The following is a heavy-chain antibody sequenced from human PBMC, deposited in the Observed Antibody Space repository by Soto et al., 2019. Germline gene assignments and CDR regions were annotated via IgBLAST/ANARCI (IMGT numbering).Heavy chain of an antibody. V-gene: IGHV1-18*04. Sequence: GASVKVSCKASGYTFTSYGISGVRQAPGQGLEWMGWISAYDGSTNYAQKLQGRVTMTTDTSTSTAYMELRSLRSDDTAVYYCARGLSGSYLGPSLGAFDYWGQGTLVTVSS. D-gene: IGHD1-26*01. J-gene: IGHJ4*02. CDR3: ARGLSGSYLGPSLGAFDY. CDR2: ISAYDGST. CDR1: GYTFTSYG.